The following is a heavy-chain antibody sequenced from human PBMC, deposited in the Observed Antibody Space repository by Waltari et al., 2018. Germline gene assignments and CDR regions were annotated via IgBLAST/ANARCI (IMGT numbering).Heavy chain of an antibody. CDR2: ISSRSSYI. CDR1: GFTFSSYS. CDR3: ARGAYCGGDCQRLGGMDV. D-gene: IGHD2-21*02. V-gene: IGHV3-21*01. Sequence: EVQLVESGGGLVKPGGSLRLSCAASGFTFSSYSMNWVRQAPGKGLEWASSISSRSSYIYYADSVNGRFPISRDNAKTSLYLQMNSLRVEDTAVYYCARGAYCGGDCQRLGGMDVWGQGTTVTVSS. J-gene: IGHJ6*02.